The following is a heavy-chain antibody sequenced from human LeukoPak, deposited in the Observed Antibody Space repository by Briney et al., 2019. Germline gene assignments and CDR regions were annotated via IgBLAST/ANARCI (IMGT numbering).Heavy chain of an antibody. J-gene: IGHJ4*02. CDR3: AKDSAREIQYFDY. CDR1: GFTFDDYA. CDR2: ISWDGGST. V-gene: IGHV3-43D*03. Sequence: GGSLRLSCAASGFTFDDYAMHWVRQAPGKGLEWVSLISWDGGSTYYADSVKGRFTISRDNSKNSLYLQMNSLRAEDTALYYCAKDSAREIQYFDYWGQGTLVTVSS.